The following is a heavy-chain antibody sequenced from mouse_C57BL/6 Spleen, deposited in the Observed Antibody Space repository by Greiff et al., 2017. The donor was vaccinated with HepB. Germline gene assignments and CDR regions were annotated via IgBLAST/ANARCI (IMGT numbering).Heavy chain of an antibody. CDR2: IRNKANGYTT. J-gene: IGHJ1*03. Sequence: DVQLVESGGGLVQPGGSLSLSCAASGFTFTDYYMSWVRQPPGKALEWLGFIRNKANGYTTEYSASVKGRFTISRDNSQSILYLQMNALRAEDSATYYCARGSYYGSSYWYFDVWGTGTTVTVSS. D-gene: IGHD1-1*01. V-gene: IGHV7-3*01. CDR3: ARGSYYGSSYWYFDV. CDR1: GFTFTDYY.